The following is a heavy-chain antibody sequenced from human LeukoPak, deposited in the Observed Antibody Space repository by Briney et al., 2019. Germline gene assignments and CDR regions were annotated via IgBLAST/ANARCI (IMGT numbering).Heavy chain of an antibody. CDR2: ISATGSVI. CDR3: AREVSGFDI. D-gene: IGHD2/OR15-2a*01. V-gene: IGHV3-48*01. CDR1: GFTLSSYR. Sequence: PGGSLRLSCVASGFTLSSYRMNWVRQAPGKGLEWIAYISATGSVIYYSDSVEGRFSISRDSAKTSLYLHLTSLRVDDTAVYYCAREVSGFDIWGQGTTVTVSS. J-gene: IGHJ3*02.